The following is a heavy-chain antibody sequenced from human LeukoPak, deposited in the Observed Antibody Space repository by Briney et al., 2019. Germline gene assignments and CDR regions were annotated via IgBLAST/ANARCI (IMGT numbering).Heavy chain of an antibody. CDR1: GYTFSSYY. CDR2: FDPEDGET. D-gene: IGHD2-21*01. J-gene: IGHJ4*02. CDR3: ATGPPRLGPFG. V-gene: IGHV1-24*01. Sequence: ASVKVSCKASGYTFSSYYMYWVRQAPGKGLEWMGGFDPEDGETIYAQKFQGRVTMTEDTSTDTAYMELSSLRSEDTAVYYCATGPPRLGPFGWGQGTLVTVSS.